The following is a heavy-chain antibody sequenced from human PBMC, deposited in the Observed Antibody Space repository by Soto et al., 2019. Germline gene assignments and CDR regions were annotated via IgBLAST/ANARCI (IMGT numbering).Heavy chain of an antibody. V-gene: IGHV2-5*02. CDR2: IYWDDDK. CDR1: GFSLSTSGVG. J-gene: IGHJ4*02. D-gene: IGHD3-10*01. Sequence: SGPTLVNPTQTLTLTCTFSGFSLSTSGVGVGWIRQPPGKALEWLALIYWDDDKRYSPSLKSRLTITKDTSKNQVVLTMTNMDPVDTATYYCARLFGATDSIKYYFDYWGQGTLVTVSS. CDR3: ARLFGATDSIKYYFDY.